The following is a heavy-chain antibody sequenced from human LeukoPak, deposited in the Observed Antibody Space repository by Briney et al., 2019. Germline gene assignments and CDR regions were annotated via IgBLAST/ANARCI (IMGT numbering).Heavy chain of an antibody. V-gene: IGHV3-30*02. Sequence: GGSLRLSCAASGFRLTTYGMHWVRQAPGKGLEWVSFIRNDGSEKYYAESVKGRFTISKDDSKNTQYLQMNSLRSEDTAIYYCARDFNWAWDYWGQGALVTVSS. CDR3: ARDFNWAWDY. CDR2: IRNDGSEK. CDR1: GFRLTTYG. J-gene: IGHJ4*02. D-gene: IGHD3-16*01.